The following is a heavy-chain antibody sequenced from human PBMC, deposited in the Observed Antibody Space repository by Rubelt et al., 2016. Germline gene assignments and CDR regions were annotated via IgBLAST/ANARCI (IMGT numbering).Heavy chain of an antibody. Sequence: RLSCAASGFTFSDYYMSWIRQAPGKGLEWVGRIKSKTDGGTTDYAAPVKGRFTISRDDSKNTLYLQMNSLKTEDTAVYYCTTPPMAMASVGAFDIWGQGTMVTVSS. V-gene: IGHV3-15*01. J-gene: IGHJ3*02. D-gene: IGHD5-18*01. CDR2: IKSKTDGGTT. CDR1: GFTFSDYY. CDR3: TTPPMAMASVGAFDI.